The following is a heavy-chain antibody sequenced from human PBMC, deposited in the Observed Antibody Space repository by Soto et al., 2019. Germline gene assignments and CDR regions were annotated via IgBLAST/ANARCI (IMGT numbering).Heavy chain of an antibody. CDR3: ASGESSGSYGFLFDY. D-gene: IGHD3-10*01. Sequence: QVQLVQSGAEVKKPGASVKVSCKASGYTFTSYGISWVRQAPGQGLEWMGWISAYNGNTNYAQKLQGRVTMTTDTSTSTAYMELRSLRSEDTAVYYCASGESSGSYGFLFDYWGQGTLVTVSS. CDR2: ISAYNGNT. J-gene: IGHJ4*02. V-gene: IGHV1-18*01. CDR1: GYTFTSYG.